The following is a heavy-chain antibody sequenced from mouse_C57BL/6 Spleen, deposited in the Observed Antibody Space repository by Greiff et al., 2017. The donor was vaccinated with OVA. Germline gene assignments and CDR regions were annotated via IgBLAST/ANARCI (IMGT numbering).Heavy chain of an antibody. V-gene: IGHV5-4*01. CDR3: ARENPPYYYAMDY. Sequence: DVQLVESGGGLVKPGGSLKLSCAASGFTFSSYAMSWVRQTPEKRLEWVATISDGGSYTYYPDNVKGRFTISRDNAKNNLYLQMSHLKSEDTAMYYCARENPPYYYAMDYWGQGTSVTVSS. J-gene: IGHJ4*01. CDR2: ISDGGSYT. CDR1: GFTFSSYA.